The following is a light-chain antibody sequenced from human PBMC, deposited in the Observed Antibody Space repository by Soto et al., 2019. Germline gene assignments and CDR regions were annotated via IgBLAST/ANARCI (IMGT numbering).Light chain of an antibody. V-gene: IGLV2-11*01. CDR2: DVS. CDR3: CSYAGSYTLV. Sequence: QSALTQPRSVSGSPGQSVTISCTGTSSDVGAYNYVSWYQRHPGKVPKLMIYDVSRRPSGVPDRFSGSKSGNTASLTISGLQAYDEADYYCCSYAGSYTLVFGGGTKLTVL. J-gene: IGLJ3*02. CDR1: SSDVGAYNY.